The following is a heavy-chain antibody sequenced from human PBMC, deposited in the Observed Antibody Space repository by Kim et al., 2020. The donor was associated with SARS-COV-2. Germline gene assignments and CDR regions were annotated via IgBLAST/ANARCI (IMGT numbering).Heavy chain of an antibody. Sequence: GGSLRLSCAVSGFTFRNYEMSWVRQAPGKGLEWVSYITTGSDIIYYAESVKGRFTISRDNARNSLFLQMNSLRAEDMAVYYCARGDYYDAFHSYYFDSWGQGTLVTVSS. CDR2: ITTGSDII. CDR1: GFTFRNYE. D-gene: IGHD3-16*01. J-gene: IGHJ4*02. CDR3: ARGDYYDAFHSYYFDS. V-gene: IGHV3-48*03.